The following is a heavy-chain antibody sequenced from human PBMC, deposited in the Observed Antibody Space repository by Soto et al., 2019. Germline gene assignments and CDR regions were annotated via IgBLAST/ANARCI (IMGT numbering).Heavy chain of an antibody. D-gene: IGHD5-18*01. CDR1: GFTFNNYA. Sequence: PGGSLRLSCAASGFTFNNYAMHWVRQAPGKRLEWVSGISWNRGTIGYSDSVKGRFTTSRDNAKNSLYLQMTSLRPEDTALYYCAKDLGRGYGYGGAFDIWGQGTVVTVSS. CDR3: AKDLGRGYGYGGAFDI. V-gene: IGHV3-9*01. CDR2: ISWNRGTI. J-gene: IGHJ3*02.